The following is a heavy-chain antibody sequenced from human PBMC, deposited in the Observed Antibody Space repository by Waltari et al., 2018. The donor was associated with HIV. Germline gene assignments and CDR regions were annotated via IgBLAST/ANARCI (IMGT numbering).Heavy chain of an antibody. Sequence: EVQLVESGGGLLKPGGSLRLSCNASDLTLNNAGMSWVRQAPGKGLEWVGRIKSKADGGTTQYAAPVKGRFTISRDDSKNTLSLQMKSLKTEDTAVYYCTTSLSYWGHGTLVTVSS. CDR3: TTSLSY. CDR1: DLTLNNAG. CDR2: IKSKADGGTT. V-gene: IGHV3-15*01. J-gene: IGHJ4*01.